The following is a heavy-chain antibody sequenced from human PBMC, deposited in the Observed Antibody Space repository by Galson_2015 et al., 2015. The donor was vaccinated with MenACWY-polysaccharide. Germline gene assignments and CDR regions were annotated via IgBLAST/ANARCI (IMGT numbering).Heavy chain of an antibody. CDR1: GGSISSGSYY. J-gene: IGHJ4*02. Sequence: TLSLTCPVSGGSISSGSYYWSWIRQPAGKGLEWIGRIYTSGGTNYNPSLKSRVTISVDTSKNQFSLRLSSVTAADTAVYYCARDVIVWGQGTLVTVSS. CDR2: IYTSGGT. V-gene: IGHV4-61*02. D-gene: IGHD2/OR15-2a*01. CDR3: ARDVIV.